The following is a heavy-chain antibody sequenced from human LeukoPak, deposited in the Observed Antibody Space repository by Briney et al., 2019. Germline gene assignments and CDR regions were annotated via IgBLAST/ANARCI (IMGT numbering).Heavy chain of an antibody. CDR3: ARALYGSGSYYY. CDR1: EFTFSNSG. D-gene: IGHD3-10*01. CDR2: ISGSGRSR. J-gene: IGHJ4*02. V-gene: IGHV3-23*01. Sequence: TGGSLRLSCATSEFTFSNSGMSWVRQAPGKGLEWVSAISGSGRSRYFADSVKGRFTISRDNSRNTLFLQMNSLRAEDTAVYYCARALYGSGSYYYWGQGTLVTVSS.